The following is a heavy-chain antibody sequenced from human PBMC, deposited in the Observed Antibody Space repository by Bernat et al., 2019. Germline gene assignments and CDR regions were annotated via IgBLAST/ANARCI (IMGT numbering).Heavy chain of an antibody. J-gene: IGHJ4*02. CDR2: ISYDGSNK. V-gene: IGHV3-30-3*01. D-gene: IGHD1/OR15-1a*01. Sequence: QVQLVESGGGVVQPGRSLRLSCVASGFTFSSYAMHWVRQAPGKGLEWVAVISYDGSNKYYADSVKGRFTISRDNSKNTLYLQMNSLRAEDTAVYYCARGSGTFDYWGQGTLVTVSS. CDR1: GFTFSSYA. CDR3: ARGSGTFDY.